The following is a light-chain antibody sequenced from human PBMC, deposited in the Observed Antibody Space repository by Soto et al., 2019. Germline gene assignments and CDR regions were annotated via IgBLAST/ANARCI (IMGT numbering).Light chain of an antibody. CDR2: GAS. V-gene: IGKV3-20*01. CDR3: QEYDSAPPVT. CDR1: QSVRSER. J-gene: IGKJ5*01. Sequence: EIVLTQSPDTLSLSPGDRATLSCRASQSVRSERLAWYQQKPGQAPRLVIFGASTRATGIPERFSGSGSGTHFTLTITSLEPEDFAVYYCQEYDSAPPVTFGLGTRLEIK.